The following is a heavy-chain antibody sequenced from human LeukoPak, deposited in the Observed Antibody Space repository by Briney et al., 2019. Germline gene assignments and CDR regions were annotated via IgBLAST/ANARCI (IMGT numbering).Heavy chain of an antibody. CDR1: GYTFISYD. Sequence: ASVKVSCKASGYTFISYDINWVRQATGQGLEWMGWMNPNSGITGSAQNFQDRVTITWNTSINTAYMELSSLRSEDTAVYYCARYRPGSYRFDYWGQGTLVTVSS. D-gene: IGHD3-16*02. CDR2: MNPNSGIT. V-gene: IGHV1-8*03. CDR3: ARYRPGSYRFDY. J-gene: IGHJ4*02.